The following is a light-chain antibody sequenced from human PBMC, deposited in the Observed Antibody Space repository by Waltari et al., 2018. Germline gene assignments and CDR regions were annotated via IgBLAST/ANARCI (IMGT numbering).Light chain of an antibody. V-gene: IGKV3-15*01. CDR1: QSVSSK. J-gene: IGKJ5*01. CDR3: QQYHGWPLIT. CDR2: GAS. Sequence: ETVMTQPATLSVSPGERVTLSCRASQSVSSKLAWYQQKRGQATRLLIYGASTRVSDVPDRFSGSGSGTEFILTISSLRSEDLAVYFCQQYHGWPLITFGQGTRLEIK.